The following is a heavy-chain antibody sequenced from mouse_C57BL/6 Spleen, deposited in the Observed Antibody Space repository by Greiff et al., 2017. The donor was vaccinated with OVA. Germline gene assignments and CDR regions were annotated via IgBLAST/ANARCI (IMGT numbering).Heavy chain of an antibody. J-gene: IGHJ2*01. D-gene: IGHD2-3*01. Sequence: EVKLVESGGGLVKPGGSLKLSCAASGFTFSDYGMHWVRQAPEKGLEWVAYISSGSSTIYYADTVKGRFPISRDNAKNTLFLQMTSRMSEDTAMYYCARGTYDGYYYFDYWGQGTTLTVSS. CDR2: ISSGSSTI. V-gene: IGHV5-17*01. CDR3: ARGTYDGYYYFDY. CDR1: GFTFSDYG.